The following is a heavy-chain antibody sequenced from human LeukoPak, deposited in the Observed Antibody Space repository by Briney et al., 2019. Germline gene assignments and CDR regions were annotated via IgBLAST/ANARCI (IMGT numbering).Heavy chain of an antibody. D-gene: IGHD3-16*01. Sequence: GGSLRLSCAASGLTFSGYAMSWVRQAPGKGLEWVSAISGSGGSTYYADSVRGRFTISRDNSKNTVFLQMNSLRAEDSAVYYCAKDYAVGSIDYWGQGTLVTVSS. CDR3: AKDYAVGSIDY. CDR1: GLTFSGYA. J-gene: IGHJ4*02. V-gene: IGHV3-23*01. CDR2: ISGSGGST.